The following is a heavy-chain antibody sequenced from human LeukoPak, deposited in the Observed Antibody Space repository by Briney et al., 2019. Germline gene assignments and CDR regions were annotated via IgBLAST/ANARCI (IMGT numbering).Heavy chain of an antibody. CDR3: ARGSGQKWNYNYYYYMDV. D-gene: IGHD1-7*01. Sequence: GGSLRLSCAASGFTFSSYWMSWVRQAPGKGLEWVANIKQDGSEKYYVDSVKGRFTISRDNAKNSLYLQMNSLRAEDTAVYYCARGSGQKWNYNYYYYMDVWGKRTTVTVSS. CDR2: IKQDGSEK. V-gene: IGHV3-7*01. CDR1: GFTFSSYW. J-gene: IGHJ6*03.